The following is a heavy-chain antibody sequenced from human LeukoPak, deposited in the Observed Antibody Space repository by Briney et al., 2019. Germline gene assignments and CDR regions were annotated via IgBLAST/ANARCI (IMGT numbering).Heavy chain of an antibody. CDR3: ERDSGMVRGTVDY. CDR2: INPSGGST. D-gene: IGHD3-10*01. Sequence: GASVKVSCKSSGYTFTSYYMYWVRQAPGQGLEWMGIINPSGGSTSYAQKFQGRVTMTRDTSTSTVYMEMSSLRSEDTAVYYCERDSGMVRGTVDYWGQGTLVTVSS. J-gene: IGHJ4*02. CDR1: GYTFTSYY. V-gene: IGHV1-46*01.